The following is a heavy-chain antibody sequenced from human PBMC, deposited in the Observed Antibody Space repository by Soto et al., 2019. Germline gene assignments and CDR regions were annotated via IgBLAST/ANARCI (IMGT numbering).Heavy chain of an antibody. CDR3: ARDPPGGYYRYFDY. CDR1: GFTFSSYS. D-gene: IGHD3-3*01. V-gene: IGHV3-21*01. J-gene: IGHJ4*02. CDR2: ISSSSSYI. Sequence: XESLRLSGAASGFTFSSYSMNWVRPAPGKGLEWVSSISSSSSYIYYADSVKGRFTISRDNAKNSLYLQMNSLRAEDTAVYYCARDPPGGYYRYFDYWGQGTLVTVSS.